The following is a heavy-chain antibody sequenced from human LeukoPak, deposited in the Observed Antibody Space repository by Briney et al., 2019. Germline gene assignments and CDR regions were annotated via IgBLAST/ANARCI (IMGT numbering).Heavy chain of an antibody. V-gene: IGHV4-59*01. Sequence: SETLSLTCTVSGGSISSYYWSWIRQPPGKGLEWIGYIYYSGSTNYNPSLKSRVTISVDTSKNQFSLKLSSVTAADTAVYYCARVGSPYWYFDLWGRGTLVTVSS. CDR3: ARVGSPYWYFDL. CDR2: IYYSGST. CDR1: GGSISSYY. D-gene: IGHD3-16*01. J-gene: IGHJ2*01.